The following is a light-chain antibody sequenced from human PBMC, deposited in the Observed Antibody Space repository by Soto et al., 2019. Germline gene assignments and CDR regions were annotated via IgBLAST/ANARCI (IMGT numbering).Light chain of an antibody. J-gene: IGLJ7*01. CDR1: TSFVGGYNL. CDR2: EGT. V-gene: IGLV2-23*01. CDR3: CSYAGSSSLG. Sequence: QSALTQPASVSGSPGQSITISCTGSTSFVGGYNLVSWYQQHPGKAPKLIIYEGTKRPSGVSNRFSGSSSGNTASLTITGLQAEDEADYFCCSYAGSSSLGFGGGTQLTVL.